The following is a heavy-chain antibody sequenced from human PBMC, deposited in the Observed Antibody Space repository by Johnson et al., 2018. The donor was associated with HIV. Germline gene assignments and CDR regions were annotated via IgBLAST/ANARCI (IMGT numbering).Heavy chain of an antibody. V-gene: IGHV3-64*01. J-gene: IGHJ3*02. D-gene: IGHD4-23*01. Sequence: EVQLVESGGGLVKPGGSLRLSCAASGFTFSDYYMSWIRQAPGKGLEWVSYISSNGGSTYYANSVKGRFTISRDNSKNTLYLQMGSLRAEDMAVYYCARAWRAPPDYGGNPGAFDIWGQGTMVTVSS. CDR3: ARAWRAPPDYGGNPGAFDI. CDR2: ISSNGGST. CDR1: GFTFSDYY.